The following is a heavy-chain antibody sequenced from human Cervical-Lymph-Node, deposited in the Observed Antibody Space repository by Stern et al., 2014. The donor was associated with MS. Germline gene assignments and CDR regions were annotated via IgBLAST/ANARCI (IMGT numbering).Heavy chain of an antibody. D-gene: IGHD1-26*01. CDR2: IIPIFGTA. V-gene: IGHV1-69*06. CDR1: GGSISGYA. Sequence: QMQLVQSGAEVKKPGSSVKVSCRASGGSISGYAISWVRQAPGQGLEWLGRIIPIFGTANYAQKFQGKITIIADRSTSTAYMELSSLRSEDTAVYYCARGETPIPSYGMDVWGQGTTVTVSS. CDR3: ARGETPIPSYGMDV. J-gene: IGHJ6*02.